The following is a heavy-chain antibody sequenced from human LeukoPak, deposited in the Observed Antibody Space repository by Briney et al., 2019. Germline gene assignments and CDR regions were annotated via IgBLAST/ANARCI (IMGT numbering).Heavy chain of an antibody. V-gene: IGHV3-66*01. Sequence: PGGSLRLSCAASGFTFSSNYMSWVRQAPGKGLEWVSVIYSGGSTYYADSVKGRFTISRDNSKNTLYLQMNSLRAEDTAVYYCARVVVVAATRPAGWFDPWGQGTLVTVSS. CDR2: IYSGGST. D-gene: IGHD2-15*01. CDR3: ARVVVVAATRPAGWFDP. CDR1: GFTFSSNY. J-gene: IGHJ5*02.